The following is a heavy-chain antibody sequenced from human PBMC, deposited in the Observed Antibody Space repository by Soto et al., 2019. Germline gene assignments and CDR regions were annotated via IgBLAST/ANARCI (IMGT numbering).Heavy chain of an antibody. CDR3: VRDHGWTTGPGTGYFDY. Sequence: QVQLVESGGGXXXXGXXXXXXCXAXXXXXXXXAMYXXXXAPGKGLEWVAVISFDGGIKYYADAVKGRFTISRDNSKNTVFLQTNSLRPEDTAVYFCVRDHGWTTGPGTGYFDYWGQGALVTVSS. CDR1: XXXXXXXA. V-gene: IGHV3-30*03. D-gene: IGHD6-13*01. J-gene: IGHJ4*02. CDR2: ISFDGGIK.